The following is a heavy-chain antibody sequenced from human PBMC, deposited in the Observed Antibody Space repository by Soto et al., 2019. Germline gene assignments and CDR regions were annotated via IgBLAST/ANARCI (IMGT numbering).Heavy chain of an antibody. V-gene: IGHV4-59*02. CDR2: IYYSGST. J-gene: IGHJ6*02. CDR1: GGSVTSYY. Sequence: PSETLSLTCTGSGGSVTSYYWSCIRQPPGKPLEWIGTIYYSGSTTYNPSLKSRVTISVDTSKNQFSLKLGSVTAADTAVYFCARALYGSGVLDVWGQGTTVTVSS. CDR3: ARALYGSGVLDV. D-gene: IGHD3-10*01.